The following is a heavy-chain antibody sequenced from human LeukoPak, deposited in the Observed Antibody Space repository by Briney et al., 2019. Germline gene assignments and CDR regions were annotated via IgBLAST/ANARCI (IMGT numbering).Heavy chain of an antibody. D-gene: IGHD3-3*01. Sequence: AGESLKISCKGSGYSFTSYWIGWVRQMPGKGLEWMGIIYPGDSDTRYSPSFQGQVTISADKSISTAYLQWSSLKASDTAMYYSARLPGHPYYDFWSGYYYFDYWGQGTLVTVSS. J-gene: IGHJ4*02. CDR3: ARLPGHPYYDFWSGYYYFDY. CDR2: IYPGDSDT. V-gene: IGHV5-51*01. CDR1: GYSFTSYW.